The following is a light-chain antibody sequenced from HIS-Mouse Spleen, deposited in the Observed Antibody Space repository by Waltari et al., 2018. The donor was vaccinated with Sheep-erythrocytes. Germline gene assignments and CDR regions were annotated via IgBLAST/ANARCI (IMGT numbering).Light chain of an antibody. J-gene: IGLJ3*02. CDR2: SNN. CDR3: AAWDDSLNGPV. Sequence: QSVLTQPPSASGTPWQRVTISSSGSASTIGSNTVNWYQHLPGTAPKLLNYSNNQRPSGVPDRFSGSKSGTSASLAISGLQSEDEADYYCAAWDDSLNGPVFGGGTKLTVL. CDR1: ASTIGSNT. V-gene: IGLV1-44*01.